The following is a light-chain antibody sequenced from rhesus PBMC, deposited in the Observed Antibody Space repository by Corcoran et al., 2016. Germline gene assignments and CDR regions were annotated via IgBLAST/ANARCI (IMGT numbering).Light chain of an antibody. Sequence: QVILTQSPATLSLSPGERATLSCRASQSVRSYLAWYQQKPGQAPRLLIYGASSRATGIPDRFSGSRSGTDFTLTISSLEPEDVGVYHCYQHSSGYSFGQGTKVEIK. CDR1: QSVRSY. V-gene: IGKV3-10*01. CDR2: GAS. CDR3: YQHSSGYS. J-gene: IGKJ2*01.